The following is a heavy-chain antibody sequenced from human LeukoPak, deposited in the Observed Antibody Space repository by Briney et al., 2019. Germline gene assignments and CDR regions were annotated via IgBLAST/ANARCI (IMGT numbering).Heavy chain of an antibody. Sequence: GGSLRLSCAASGFTFSSYSMNWVRQAPGKGLEWVSYISSSSSTIYYADSVKGRFTISRDNAKNSLYLQMNSLRAEDTAVYHCARGAVVVAATLSWFDPWGQATLVTDSS. CDR2: ISSSSSTI. J-gene: IGHJ5*02. V-gene: IGHV3-48*04. CDR1: GFTFSSYS. CDR3: ARGAVVVAATLSWFDP. D-gene: IGHD2-15*01.